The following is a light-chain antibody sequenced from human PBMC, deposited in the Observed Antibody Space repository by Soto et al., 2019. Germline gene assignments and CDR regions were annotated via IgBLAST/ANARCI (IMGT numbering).Light chain of an antibody. Sequence: QSVLTQPPSGSGAPGQRVTISCTWSSSNIGAGYDVHWYQQLPGTAPKLLIYGNSNRPSGVPDRFSGSKSGTSASLAITGLQAEDEADYYCQYYDSSLSGYVFGTGTKVTVL. J-gene: IGLJ1*01. CDR3: QYYDSSLSGYV. CDR2: GNS. V-gene: IGLV1-40*01. CDR1: SSNIGAGYD.